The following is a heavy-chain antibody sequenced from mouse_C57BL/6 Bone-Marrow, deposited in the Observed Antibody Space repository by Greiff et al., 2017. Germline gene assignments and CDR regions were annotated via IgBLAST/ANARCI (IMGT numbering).Heavy chain of an antibody. J-gene: IGHJ4*01. CDR1: GYTFTDYY. CDR2: INPNNGGT. CDR3: AIVYGNYVFYAMDY. Sequence: VQLQQSGPELVKPGASVKISCKASGYTFTDYYMNWVKQSHGKSLEWVGDINPNNGGTSYNQKFKGKATLTVDKSSSTAYMELRSLTYEDYAVYYCAIVYGNYVFYAMDYWGQGTSVTVSS. D-gene: IGHD2-1*01. V-gene: IGHV1-26*01.